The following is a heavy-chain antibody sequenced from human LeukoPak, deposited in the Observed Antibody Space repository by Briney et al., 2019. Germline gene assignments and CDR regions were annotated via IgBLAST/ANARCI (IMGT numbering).Heavy chain of an antibody. D-gene: IGHD3-22*01. CDR3: ARGGYYDSRYAFDI. J-gene: IGHJ3*02. Sequence: SETLSLTCTVSGGSISSYYWSWIRQPPGKGLEWIGYIYYSGSTNYSPSLKSRVTISVDTSKNQFSLKLSSVTAADTAVYYCARGGYYDSRYAFDIWGQGTMVTVSS. V-gene: IGHV4-59*01. CDR2: IYYSGST. CDR1: GGSISSYY.